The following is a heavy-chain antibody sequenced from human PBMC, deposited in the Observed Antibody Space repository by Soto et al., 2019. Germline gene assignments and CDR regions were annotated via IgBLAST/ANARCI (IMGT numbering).Heavy chain of an antibody. D-gene: IGHD3-9*01. Sequence: QLQQWGAGLLKPSETLSLTCVVSGGSFSTYYYHWIRQSPGKGLEWIGEINHSGSNNYSPSLKSRVTMSLDTSKNQFSLKRTSVTAADTAVYYCARGGSNDWQVAFDIWGQGTMVTVSS. V-gene: IGHV4-34*01. CDR1: GGSFSTYY. CDR3: ARGGSNDWQVAFDI. CDR2: INHSGSN. J-gene: IGHJ3*02.